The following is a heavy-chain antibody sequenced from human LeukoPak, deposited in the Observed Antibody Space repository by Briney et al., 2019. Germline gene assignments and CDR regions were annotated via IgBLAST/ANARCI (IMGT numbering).Heavy chain of an antibody. V-gene: IGHV3-30-3*01. CDR2: ILYDGSNK. CDR1: GFTFSSYS. CDR3: ARDRVLFYGSQTVGQDNWFDP. D-gene: IGHD3-10*01. J-gene: IGHJ5*02. Sequence: GGSLRLSCTASGFTFSSYSMHWVRQAPGKGLEWVAVILYDGSNKNYAESVKGRFTISRDNSKNTLYLQMKSLRPEVTAVYYCARDRVLFYGSQTVGQDNWFDPWGQGTLVTVSS.